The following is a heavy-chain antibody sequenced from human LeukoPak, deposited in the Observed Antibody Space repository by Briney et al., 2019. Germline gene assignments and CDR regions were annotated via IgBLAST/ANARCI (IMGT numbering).Heavy chain of an antibody. CDR2: ISSSSSTI. Sequence: GGSLRLSCTASGFTFSSYSMNWVRQAPGKGLEWVSYISSSSSTIYYAASVNGRFTISGDNDKHSLYLQMNSLRAEDTAVYYCATYYDCWSGYSRSYYFDYWGQGTLVTVSS. CDR1: GFTFSSYS. CDR3: ATYYDCWSGYSRSYYFDY. V-gene: IGHV3-48*01. J-gene: IGHJ4*02. D-gene: IGHD3-3*01.